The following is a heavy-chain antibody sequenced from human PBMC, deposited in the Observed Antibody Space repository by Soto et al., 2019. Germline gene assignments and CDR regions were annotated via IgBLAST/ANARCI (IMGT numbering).Heavy chain of an antibody. J-gene: IGHJ6*02. Sequence: GSLRLSCAASGFTFDDYTMHWVRQAPGKGLEWVSLISWDGGSTYYADSVKGRFTISRDNSKNSLYLQMNSLRTEDTALYYCAKDPGERPRGPPYYYYGMDVWGQGTTVTVSS. V-gene: IGHV3-43*01. CDR2: ISWDGGST. D-gene: IGHD2-21*01. CDR3: AKDPGERPRGPPYYYYGMDV. CDR1: GFTFDDYT.